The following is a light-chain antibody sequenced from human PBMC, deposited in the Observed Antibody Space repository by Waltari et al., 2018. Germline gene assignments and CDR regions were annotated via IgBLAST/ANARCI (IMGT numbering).Light chain of an antibody. CDR2: SAS. J-gene: IGKJ1*01. V-gene: IGKV1-27*01. CDR3: QKYDSVPWT. Sequence: DIQLTQSPSPLSASVGDRVTITCRASQDISNYLAWYQQKPGKVPNLLIYSASTLKSGVPPRFSGSGSGTDFTLTINSLRPEDVATYYCQKYDSVPWTFGQGTKVEIK. CDR1: QDISNY.